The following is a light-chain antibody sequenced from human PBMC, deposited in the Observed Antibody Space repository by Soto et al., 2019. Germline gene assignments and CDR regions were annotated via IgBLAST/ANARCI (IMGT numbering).Light chain of an antibody. CDR3: AAWDDSLNGVV. CDR1: SSNIGSNT. J-gene: IGLJ2*01. Sequence: QSVLTQPPSASGTPGQRVTISCSGSSSNIGSNTVNWYQQLPGTAPKLLIYSNSQRPSGVTDRFSGSKSGTSASLAISGLQSEDEADYYCAAWDDSLNGVVFGGGTKLTVL. V-gene: IGLV1-44*01. CDR2: SNS.